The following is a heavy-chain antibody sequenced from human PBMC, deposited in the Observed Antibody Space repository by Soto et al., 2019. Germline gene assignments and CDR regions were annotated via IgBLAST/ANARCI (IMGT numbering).Heavy chain of an antibody. CDR2: IYYSGST. Sequence: PSETLSLTCTVSGGSISSYYWSWIRQPPGKGLEWIGYIYYSGSTNYNPSLKSRVTISVDTSKNQFSLKLSSVTAADTAVYYCARGGPRSEYGMDVWGQGTTVTVSS. CDR1: GGSISSYY. D-gene: IGHD3-3*01. J-gene: IGHJ6*02. V-gene: IGHV4-59*01. CDR3: ARGGPRSEYGMDV.